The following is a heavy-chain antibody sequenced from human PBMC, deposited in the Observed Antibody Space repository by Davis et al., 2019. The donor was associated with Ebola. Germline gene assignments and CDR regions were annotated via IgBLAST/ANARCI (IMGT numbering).Heavy chain of an antibody. V-gene: IGHV4-39*01. J-gene: IGHJ4*02. CDR3: ATYGGNSPIDY. CDR1: GGSINSSSYY. CDR2: IYYSGST. Sequence: MPSETLSLTCTVSGGSINSSSYYWGWIRQPPGKGLEWIGSIYYSGSTYYNPSLKSRVTISVDTSKNQFSLKLSSVTAADTAVYYCATYGGNSPIDYWGQGTLVTVSS. D-gene: IGHD4-23*01.